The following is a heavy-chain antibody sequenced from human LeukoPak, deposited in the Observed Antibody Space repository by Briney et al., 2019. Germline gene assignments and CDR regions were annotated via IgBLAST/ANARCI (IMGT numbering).Heavy chain of an antibody. J-gene: IGHJ6*02. CDR2: INDSGST. Sequence: PSETLSLTCAVYGGSFSGYYWSWIRQPPGKGLEWIGEINDSGSTNYNPSLKSRVTISVDTSKNQFSLKLSSVTAADTALYYCAGPYCSSTSCSTSSLYYYGMDVWGQGTTVTVSS. CDR1: GGSFSGYY. CDR3: AGPYCSSTSCSTSSLYYYGMDV. V-gene: IGHV4-34*01. D-gene: IGHD2-2*02.